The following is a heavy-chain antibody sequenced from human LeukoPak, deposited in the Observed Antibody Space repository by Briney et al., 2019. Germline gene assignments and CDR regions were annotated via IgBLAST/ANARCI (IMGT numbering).Heavy chain of an antibody. Sequence: GESLQITCQGSGYTFTSYWIGWVRQMPGKGLEWMGIIYPGDSDTRYSPSFQGQVTISADKSISTAYLQWSSLKASDTAMYYCARNTIAAAGYYYGMDVWGQGTTVTVSS. CDR3: ARNTIAAAGYYYGMDV. D-gene: IGHD6-13*01. CDR1: GYTFTSYW. CDR2: IYPGDSDT. J-gene: IGHJ6*02. V-gene: IGHV5-51*01.